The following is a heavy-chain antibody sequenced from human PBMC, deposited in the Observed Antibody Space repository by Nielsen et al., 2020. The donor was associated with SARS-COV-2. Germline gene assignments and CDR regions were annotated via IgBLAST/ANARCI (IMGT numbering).Heavy chain of an antibody. V-gene: IGHV1-46*01. Sequence: ASVKVSCKAPGYSDSYMHWVRQAPGQGLEWMGIINPSGNRTSYAQKFRGRVTMTRDTSTSTVYMELSSLKSEDTAIYYCARDRRVTGTSYFDYWGQGTLVTVSS. CDR2: INPSGNRT. D-gene: IGHD1-7*01. CDR3: ARDRRVTGTSYFDY. J-gene: IGHJ4*02. CDR1: GYSDSY.